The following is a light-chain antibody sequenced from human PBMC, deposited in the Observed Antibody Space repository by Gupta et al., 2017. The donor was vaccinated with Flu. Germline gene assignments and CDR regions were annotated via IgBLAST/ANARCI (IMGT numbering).Light chain of an antibody. J-gene: IGLJ3*02. CDR3: SSYTSSITWV. CDR1: SSDVGGYNY. Sequence: QSSLPHPAPVSRSPKRSITISCTGTSSDVGGYNYVSCYQQHPGKAPKLMIYEVSNRPSGVANHFSGSPSGNTASLTIYGLQAEDEDDYYCSSYTSSITWVFGGGTKLTVL. V-gene: IGLV2-14*01. CDR2: EVS.